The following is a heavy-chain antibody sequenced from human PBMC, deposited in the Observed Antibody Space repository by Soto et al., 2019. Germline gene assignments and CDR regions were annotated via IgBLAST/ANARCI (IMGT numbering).Heavy chain of an antibody. D-gene: IGHD3-9*01. Sequence: QVQLVQSGAEVKKPGASVEFSCRSSADSFTNYYIHWVRQAPGHGLEWMGVISPSGDRTNYAQKFQGTDTMTRDTSTSTVYMDLSNLRSEDTALYSCAREMSGTGYFAYWGQGTQVTVAS. V-gene: IGHV1-46*03. J-gene: IGHJ4*02. CDR1: ADSFTNYY. CDR2: ISPSGDRT. CDR3: AREMSGTGYFAY.